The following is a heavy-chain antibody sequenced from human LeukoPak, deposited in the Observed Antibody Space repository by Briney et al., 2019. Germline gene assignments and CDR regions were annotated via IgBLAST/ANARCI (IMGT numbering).Heavy chain of an antibody. Sequence: GRSLRLSCAASGFTFSSYGMHWVRQAPGKGLEWVAVMSYDGSNKYYADSVKGRFTISRDNSKNTLYLQMNSLRAEDTAVYYCAKAPEPYCSGGSCYVDYWGQGTLVTVSS. CDR2: MSYDGSNK. D-gene: IGHD2-15*01. CDR1: GFTFSSYG. CDR3: AKAPEPYCSGGSCYVDY. J-gene: IGHJ4*02. V-gene: IGHV3-30*18.